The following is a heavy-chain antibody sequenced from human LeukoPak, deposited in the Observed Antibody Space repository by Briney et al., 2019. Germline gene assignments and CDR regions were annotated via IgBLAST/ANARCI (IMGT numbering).Heavy chain of an antibody. D-gene: IGHD3-10*01. J-gene: IGHJ5*02. V-gene: IGHV4-39*07. CDR3: AREITMVRGVRIGDWFDP. CDR2: IYYSGST. CDR1: GGSISSSSYY. Sequence: PSETLSLTCTVSGGSISSSSYYWGWIRQPPGKGLEWIGSIYYSGSTYYNPSLKGRVTISVDTSKNQFSLKLSSVTAADTAVYYCAREITMVRGVRIGDWFDPWGQGTLVTVSS.